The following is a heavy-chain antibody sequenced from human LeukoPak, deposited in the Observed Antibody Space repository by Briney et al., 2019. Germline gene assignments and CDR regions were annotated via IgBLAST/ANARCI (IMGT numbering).Heavy chain of an antibody. CDR1: GFTFSSYA. J-gene: IGHJ2*01. Sequence: PGGSLRLSCAASGFTFSSYAMSWVRQAPGKGLEWVSAISGSGGSTYYADSVKGRFTISRDNSKSTLYLQMNSLRAEDTAVYYCAKALPKQQLVLWASHFFDLWGRGTLVTVSS. D-gene: IGHD6-13*01. CDR3: AKALPKQQLVLWASHFFDL. V-gene: IGHV3-23*01. CDR2: ISGSGGST.